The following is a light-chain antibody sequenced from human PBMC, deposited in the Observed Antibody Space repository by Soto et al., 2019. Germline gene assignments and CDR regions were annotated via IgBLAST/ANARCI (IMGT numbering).Light chain of an antibody. CDR1: SSDIGASKY. V-gene: IGLV2-14*01. J-gene: IGLJ1*01. CDR2: EVT. Sequence: QSALTQPDSVSGSPGQSITISCTGTSSDIGASKYVSWYQQHPGKAPKLMIYEVTFRPSGVSDRFSGSKSGNTASMTVSALHTEDEGYYYCSSYTSSGTLYVFGTGTKLTVL. CDR3: SSYTSSGTLYV.